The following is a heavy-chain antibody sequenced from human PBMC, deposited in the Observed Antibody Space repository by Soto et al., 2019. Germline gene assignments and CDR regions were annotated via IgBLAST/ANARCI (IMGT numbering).Heavy chain of an antibody. CDR3: AAASYGGGMDV. V-gene: IGHV1-58*01. CDR1: GFTFTSSA. Sequence: QMQLVQSGPEVKKPGTSVKVSCKASGFTFTSSAVQWVRQARGQRLEWIGWIVVGSGNTNYAQKFQERVTITRDMSTSTADMELSSLRSEDTAVYDGAAASYGGGMDVWGQGTTVTVSS. J-gene: IGHJ6*02. CDR2: IVVGSGNT. D-gene: IGHD3-16*01.